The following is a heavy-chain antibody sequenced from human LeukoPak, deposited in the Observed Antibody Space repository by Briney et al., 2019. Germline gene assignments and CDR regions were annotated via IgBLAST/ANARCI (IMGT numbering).Heavy chain of an antibody. D-gene: IGHD6-13*01. J-gene: IGHJ4*02. CDR3: ARIAAAGPFFDY. V-gene: IGHV4-34*01. Sequence: PSETLSLTCAVYGGSFSGYYWSWIRQPPGKGLEWIGEINHSGSTNYNPSLKSRVTISVDTSKNQFSLKLSSVTAADTAVYYCARIAAAGPFFDYWGQGTLVTVSS. CDR2: INHSGST. CDR1: GGSFSGYY.